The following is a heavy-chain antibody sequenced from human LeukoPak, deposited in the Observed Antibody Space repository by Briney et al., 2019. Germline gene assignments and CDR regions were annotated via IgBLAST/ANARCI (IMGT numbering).Heavy chain of an antibody. D-gene: IGHD2-2*01. J-gene: IGHJ4*02. Sequence: GGSLRLSCAASGLTFSSYGMHWVRQAPGKGLEWVAFIRYDGSNKYYADSVKGRFTISRDNSKNTLYLQMNSLRAEDTAVYYCATTSNPDIVVVPAAMWYWGQGTLVTVSS. CDR3: ATTSNPDIVVVPAAMWY. V-gene: IGHV3-30*02. CDR2: IRYDGSNK. CDR1: GLTFSSYG.